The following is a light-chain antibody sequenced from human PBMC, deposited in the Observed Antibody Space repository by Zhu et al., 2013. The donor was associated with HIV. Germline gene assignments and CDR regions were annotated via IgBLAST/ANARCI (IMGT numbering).Light chain of an antibody. CDR2: QDN. CDR3: QAWDSSTVV. CDR1: RLGDKY. Sequence: SYELTQPPSVSVSPGQTARISCSGDRLGDKYAYWYQQKAGQSPLLVIYQDNKRPSGIPARFSGSNSGNTATLIISGTQAMDEADYYCQAWDSSTVVFGGGTKLTVL. V-gene: IGLV3-1*01. J-gene: IGLJ2*01.